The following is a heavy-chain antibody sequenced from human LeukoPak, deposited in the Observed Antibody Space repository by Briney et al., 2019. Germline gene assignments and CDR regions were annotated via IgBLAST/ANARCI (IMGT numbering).Heavy chain of an antibody. CDR1: GGSISSSNW. Sequence: SGTLSLTCAVSGGSISSSNWWSWVRQPPGKGLECIGEVYHSGSTNYNPSLKSRVTISVDKYKNQFSLKLSSVTAADTAVYYCAREGGSSWPGEAFDIWGQGTMVTVSS. V-gene: IGHV4-4*02. CDR2: VYHSGST. CDR3: AREGGSSWPGEAFDI. D-gene: IGHD6-13*01. J-gene: IGHJ3*02.